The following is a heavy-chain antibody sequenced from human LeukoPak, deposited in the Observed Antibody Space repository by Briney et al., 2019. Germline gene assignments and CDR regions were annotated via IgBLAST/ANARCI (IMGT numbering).Heavy chain of an antibody. D-gene: IGHD3-10*01. V-gene: IGHV3-7*02. CDR1: GFTFSSYW. J-gene: IGHJ4*02. CDR3: RFGSGRYSFDY. CDR2: IHQDGSEK. Sequence: GGSLRLSCTASGFTFSSYWMTWVRQAPGKGLEWVANIHQDGSEKYYVDSVKGRFTISRDNAKNSMYLQMSSLRAEDTAVYYCRFGSGRYSFDYWGQGTLVTVSS.